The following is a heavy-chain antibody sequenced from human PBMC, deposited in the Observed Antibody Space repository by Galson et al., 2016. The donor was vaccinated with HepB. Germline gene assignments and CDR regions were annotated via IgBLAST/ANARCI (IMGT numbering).Heavy chain of an antibody. D-gene: IGHD3/OR15-3a*01. J-gene: IGHJ4*02. Sequence: SLRLPCAASGFTLSHYAMNWVRQAPGEGLEWVSALRGFGGSTYYSDSGKGRFSISRDSSNNTLYLQMDSLRAEDTAVYYCAKEGRIFGLLITPFVNWGQGTLVTVSS. CDR3: AKEGRIFGLLITPFVN. CDR2: LRGFGGST. CDR1: GFTLSHYA. V-gene: IGHV3-23*01.